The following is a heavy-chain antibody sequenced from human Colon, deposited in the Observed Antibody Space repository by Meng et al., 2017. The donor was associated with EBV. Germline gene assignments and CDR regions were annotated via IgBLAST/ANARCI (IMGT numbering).Heavy chain of an antibody. CDR2: INPNSGGT. J-gene: IGHJ4*02. CDR1: GYTFTGYY. D-gene: IGHD3-22*01. V-gene: IGHV1-2*02. CDR3: AKVRDISSDSSSYYDY. Sequence: CWAEVKKPGASVKVSCKASGYTFTGYYLHWVRQAPGQGLEWMGWINPNSGGTNYAQKFQGRVTMTRDTSISTAYMELSRLRSDDTAIYYCAKVRDISSDSSSYYDYWGQGTLVTVSS.